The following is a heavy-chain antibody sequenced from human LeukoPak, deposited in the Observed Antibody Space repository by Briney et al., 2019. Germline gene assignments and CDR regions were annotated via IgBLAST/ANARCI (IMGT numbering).Heavy chain of an antibody. CDR2: IYSGGTI. J-gene: IGHJ3*01. CDR1: GFSVRTNY. Sequence: AGGSLRLSCAASGFSVRTNYMSWVRQAPGKGLEWVSVIYSGGTITTPHSVKGRFTISRDTSRDTLHLQMNSLRVEDTAVYYCVRAVHHLFYSDSSGYYGDAFDVWGRGTVVTVPS. D-gene: IGHD3-22*01. CDR3: VRAVHHLFYSDSSGYYGDAFDV. V-gene: IGHV3-53*01.